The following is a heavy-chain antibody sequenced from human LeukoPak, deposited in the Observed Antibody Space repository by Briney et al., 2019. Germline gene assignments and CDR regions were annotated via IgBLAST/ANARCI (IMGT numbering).Heavy chain of an antibody. CDR1: GYTVSRYW. D-gene: IGHD3-3*01. V-gene: IGHV5-51*01. Sequence: GESLKISCQASGYTVSRYWIGWVRQMPGKGLEWMGIIYPGDSDTRYSPSLQGQVTISVDTSIGTAYLQWSSLKASDTAIYYCARQNDFRLDYWGQGTLVTVSS. CDR2: IYPGDSDT. CDR3: ARQNDFRLDY. J-gene: IGHJ4*02.